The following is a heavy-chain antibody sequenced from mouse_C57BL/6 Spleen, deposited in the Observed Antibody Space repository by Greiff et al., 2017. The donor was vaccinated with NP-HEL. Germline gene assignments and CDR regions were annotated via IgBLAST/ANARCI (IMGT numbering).Heavy chain of an antibody. D-gene: IGHD1-1*01. CDR1: GFTFSSYA. CDR2: ISDGGGYT. J-gene: IGHJ4*01. Sequence: EVQVVESGGGLVKPGGSLKLSCAASGFTFSSYAMSWVRQTPEKRLEWVATISDGGGYTYYPDNVKGRFTIDRDNAKNNLYLQMSHLKSEDTAMYYCATTVVAESYAMDYWGKGTSVTVSS. CDR3: ATTVVAESYAMDY. V-gene: IGHV5-4*01.